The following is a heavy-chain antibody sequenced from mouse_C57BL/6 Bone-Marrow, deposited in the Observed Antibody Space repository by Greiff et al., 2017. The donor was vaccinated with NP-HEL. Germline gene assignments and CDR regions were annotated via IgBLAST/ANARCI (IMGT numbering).Heavy chain of an antibody. V-gene: IGHV5-16*01. CDR1: GFTFSDYY. CDR2: INYDGSST. CDR3: ARDRKYYYGSSYVYFDV. D-gene: IGHD1-1*01. Sequence: EVKLQESEGGLVQPGSSMKLSCTASGFTFSDYYMAWVRQVPEKGLEWVANINYDGSSTYYLDSLKSRFIISRDNAKNILYLQMSSLKSEDTATYYCARDRKYYYGSSYVYFDVWGTGTTVTVSS. J-gene: IGHJ1*03.